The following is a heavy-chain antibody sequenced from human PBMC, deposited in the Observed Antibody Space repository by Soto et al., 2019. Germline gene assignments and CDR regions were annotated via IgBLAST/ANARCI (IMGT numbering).Heavy chain of an antibody. V-gene: IGHV3-23*01. CDR2: ISGSGGST. CDR1: GFTFSNYA. D-gene: IGHD5-12*01. CDR3: XXXXXGSGYDLDY. Sequence: EVQLLDSGGGLVQPGGSLRLSCAASGFTFSNYAMNWVRQAPGKGLDWVSAISGSGGSTYYADSVKGRFTISRDNSKXXXXXXXXXXXXXXXXXXXXXXXXXGSGYDLDYWGQGTLVTVSS. J-gene: IGHJ4*02.